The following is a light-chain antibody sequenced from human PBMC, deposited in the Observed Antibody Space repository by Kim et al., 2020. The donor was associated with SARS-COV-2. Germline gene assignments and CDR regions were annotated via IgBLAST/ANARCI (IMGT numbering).Light chain of an antibody. Sequence: LSPGEGDTVSCRASQTVSSNFLAWDQQKPGQAPRLLIYATSRRATGIPDRFSASGSGTEFTLTINRLEPEDLAIYFCQQYGTSPPTFGQGTKLEI. J-gene: IGKJ2*01. CDR2: ATS. CDR3: QQYGTSPPT. CDR1: QTVSSNF. V-gene: IGKV3-20*01.